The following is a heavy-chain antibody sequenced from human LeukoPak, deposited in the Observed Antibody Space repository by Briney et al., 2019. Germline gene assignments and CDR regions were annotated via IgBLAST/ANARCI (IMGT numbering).Heavy chain of an antibody. CDR2: ISGSADST. J-gene: IGHJ4*02. V-gene: IGHV3-23*01. D-gene: IGHD3-16*01. CDR3: AKEGGSYSLLYYFDF. CDR1: GFSFSTYA. Sequence: PGGSLRLSCAASGFSFSTYAMSWVRQAPGKGLEWVSAISGSADSTYYADSVKGRFTISRDNSKNTLYLQMNNLRAEDTAVYYCAKEGGSYSLLYYFDFWGQEALVTVSS.